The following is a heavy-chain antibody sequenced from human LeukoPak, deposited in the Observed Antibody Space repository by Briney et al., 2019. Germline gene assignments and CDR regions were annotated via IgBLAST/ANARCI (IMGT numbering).Heavy chain of an antibody. CDR2: IYYSGST. V-gene: IGHV4-31*03. CDR1: GGSISSGGYY. Sequence: SSETLSLTCTVSGGSISSGGYYWSWIRQHPGKGLEWIGYIYYSGSTYYNPSLKSRVTISVDTSKNQFSLKLSSVTAADTAVYYCARGHSSVVTAIPYYFDFWGQGTLVTVSS. J-gene: IGHJ4*02. D-gene: IGHD2-21*02. CDR3: ARGHSSVVTAIPYYFDF.